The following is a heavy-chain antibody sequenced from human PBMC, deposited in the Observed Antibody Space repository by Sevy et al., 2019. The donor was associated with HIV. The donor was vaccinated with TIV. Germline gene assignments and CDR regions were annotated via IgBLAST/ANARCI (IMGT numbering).Heavy chain of an antibody. Sequence: GGSLRLSCAASGFTFDDYAMHWVRQAPGKGLEWVSGISWNSGSIGYADSVKGRFTISRDNAKNSPYLQMNSLRAEDTALYYCAKDMGEGRDYYYGMDVWGQGTTVTVSS. CDR3: AKDMGEGRDYYYGMDV. J-gene: IGHJ6*02. D-gene: IGHD3-16*01. CDR1: GFTFDDYA. CDR2: ISWNSGSI. V-gene: IGHV3-9*01.